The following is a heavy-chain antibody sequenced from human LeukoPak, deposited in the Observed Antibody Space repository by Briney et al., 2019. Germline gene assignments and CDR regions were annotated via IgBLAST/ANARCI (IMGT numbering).Heavy chain of an antibody. CDR3: ARASCSGGSCYFDY. D-gene: IGHD2-15*01. CDR2: ISSSGSTI. J-gene: IGHJ4*02. CDR1: GFTFRSYE. Sequence: GGSLRLSCAASGFTFRSYEMNWVRQAPGKGLEWVSYISSSGSTIYYADSVKGRFTISRDNAKNSLYLQMNSLRAEATAVFYCARASCSGGSCYFDYWGQGTLVTVSS. V-gene: IGHV3-48*03.